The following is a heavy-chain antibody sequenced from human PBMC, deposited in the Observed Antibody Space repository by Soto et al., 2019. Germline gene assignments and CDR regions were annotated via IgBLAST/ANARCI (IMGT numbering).Heavy chain of an antibody. V-gene: IGHV4-59*01. CDR2: IYYSGST. Sequence: SETLSLTCTVSGGSISSYYWSWIRQPPGKGLEWIGYIYYSGSTNYNPSLKSRVTISVDTSKNQFSLKLSSVTAADTAVYYCARAGYGETTPIDYWGQGTLVTVSS. CDR3: ARAGYGETTPIDY. J-gene: IGHJ4*02. CDR1: GGSISSYY. D-gene: IGHD4-17*01.